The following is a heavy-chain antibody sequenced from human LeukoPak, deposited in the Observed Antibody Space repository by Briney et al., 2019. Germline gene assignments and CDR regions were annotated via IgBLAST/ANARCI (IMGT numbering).Heavy chain of an antibody. D-gene: IGHD2-15*01. J-gene: IGHJ4*02. Sequence: SETLSLTCTVSGGSIRSGIYYWSWIRQPAGKGLEWIGRIDTSGSTNYNPSLKRRVTISADTSGNLFSLRLSSVTAADTAVYYCASSKRVVVVAAPYYFDYWGQGTLVTVSS. CDR1: GGSIRSGIYY. CDR3: ASSKRVVVVAAPYYFDY. CDR2: IDTSGST. V-gene: IGHV4-61*02.